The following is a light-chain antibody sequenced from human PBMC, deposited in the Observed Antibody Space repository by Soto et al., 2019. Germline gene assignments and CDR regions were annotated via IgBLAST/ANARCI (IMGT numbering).Light chain of an antibody. Sequence: DIRMTQSPSTLSASVGDRVTITCRASQSISKWLAWYQQKPGKAPNLLIYDASSLGSGVPSRFSGSGSGTEFTLTISSLQPGDFATYYCQHYNSYSPWTFGQGTKVDIK. CDR1: QSISKW. CDR2: DAS. J-gene: IGKJ1*01. V-gene: IGKV1-5*01. CDR3: QHYNSYSPWT.